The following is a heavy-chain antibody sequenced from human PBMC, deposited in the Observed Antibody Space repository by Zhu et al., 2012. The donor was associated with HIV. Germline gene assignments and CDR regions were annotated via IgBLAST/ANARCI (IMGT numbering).Heavy chain of an antibody. J-gene: IGHJ4*02. D-gene: IGHD6-19*01. V-gene: IGHV3-21*01. CDR2: ISSSSSYI. CDR1: GFTFSSYS. Sequence: EVQLVESGGGLVKPGGSLRLSCAASGFTFSSYSMNWVRQAPGKGLEWVSSISSSSSYIYYADSVKGRFTISRDNAKNSLYLQMNSLRAEDTAVYYCATRSRIHHIAVAPYTLDYWGQGTLVTVSS. CDR3: ATRSRIHHIAVAPYTLDY.